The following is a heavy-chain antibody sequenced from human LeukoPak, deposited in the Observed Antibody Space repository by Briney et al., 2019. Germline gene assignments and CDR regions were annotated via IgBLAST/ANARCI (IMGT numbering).Heavy chain of an antibody. D-gene: IGHD4/OR15-4a*01. V-gene: IGHV4-59*01. CDR3: ARSANFGFDY. Sequence: SETLSLACAVYGGSFSGYYWSWIRQPPGKGLEWIGYIYYSGSTNYNPSLKSRVTISVDTSKNQFSLKLSSVTAADTAVYYCARSANFGFDYWGQGTLVTVSS. CDR2: IYYSGST. J-gene: IGHJ4*02. CDR1: GGSFSGYY.